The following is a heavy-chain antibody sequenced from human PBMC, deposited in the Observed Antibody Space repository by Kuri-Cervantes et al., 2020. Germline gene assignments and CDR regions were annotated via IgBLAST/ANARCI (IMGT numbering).Heavy chain of an antibody. J-gene: IGHJ4*02. D-gene: IGHD3-22*01. Sequence: SVKVSCKASGGTFSSYAISWVRQAPGQGLEWMGGIIPIFGTANYAQKFQGRVTITADESTSTAYVELSSLRSEDTAVYYCASRYYDSSPLAPFDYWGQGTLVTVSS. CDR3: ASRYYDSSPLAPFDY. CDR1: GGTFSSYA. CDR2: IIPIFGTA. V-gene: IGHV1-69*13.